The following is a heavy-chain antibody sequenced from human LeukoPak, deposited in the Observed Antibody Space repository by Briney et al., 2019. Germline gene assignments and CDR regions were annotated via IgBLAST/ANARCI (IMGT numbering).Heavy chain of an antibody. CDR3: ARDPGYCSGGSCYSSYFDY. V-gene: IGHV3-30-3*01. Sequence: GRSLRLSCAACGFTFSSYAMHWVRQAPGKGLKWVAVISYDGSNKYYADSVKGRFTISRDNSKNTLYLQMNSLRAEDTAVYYCARDPGYCSGGSCYSSYFDYWGQGTLVTVSS. J-gene: IGHJ4*02. CDR2: ISYDGSNK. CDR1: GFTFSSYA. D-gene: IGHD2-15*01.